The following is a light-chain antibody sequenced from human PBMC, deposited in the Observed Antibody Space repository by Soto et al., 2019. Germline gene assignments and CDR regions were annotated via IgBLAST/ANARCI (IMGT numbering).Light chain of an antibody. CDR2: DVS. CDR3: SSYTSSSTRV. V-gene: IGLV2-14*01. CDR1: SSDVGGYNY. J-gene: IGLJ2*01. Sequence: QSVLTQPASVSGSPGQSITISCTGTSSDVGGYNYVSWYQQHPGKAPKLMIYDVSHRPSGVSNRFSGSKSGNTASLTISGLQADDEADYYCSSYTSSSTRVFGGGTNLTVL.